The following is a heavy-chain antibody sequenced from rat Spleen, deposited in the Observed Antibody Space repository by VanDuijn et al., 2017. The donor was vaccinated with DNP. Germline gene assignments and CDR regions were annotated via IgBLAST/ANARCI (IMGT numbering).Heavy chain of an antibody. Sequence: EVLLVESDGGLVQPGRSLKLSCVVSGFTFSDYYIAWVRQAPAKGLEWVATISYNGGTPYYRDSVKGRFTISSDNAQSTLFLQMDSLRSEDTATYYCARHRTIMPYYYVMDAWGQGASVTVSS. D-gene: IGHD1-12*01. J-gene: IGHJ4*01. CDR1: GFTFSDYY. CDR2: ISYNGGTP. V-gene: IGHV5-7*01. CDR3: ARHRTIMPYYYVMDA.